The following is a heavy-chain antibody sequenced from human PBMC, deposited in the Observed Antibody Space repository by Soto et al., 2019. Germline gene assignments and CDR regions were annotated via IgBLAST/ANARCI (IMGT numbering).Heavy chain of an antibody. J-gene: IGHJ4*02. V-gene: IGHV3-23*01. Sequence: GALRSSCAAPGLNFCGYAMSSVRQAPGKGLDWVSAISSSGDHTFYADSVKGRFTISRDNSKNTLYLQVNSLRAEDTAVYYCAKLLRPGLQFFDFWGQGTLVTVSS. CDR2: ISSSGDHT. CDR3: AKLLRPGLQFFDF. D-gene: IGHD4-4*01. CDR1: GLNFCGYA.